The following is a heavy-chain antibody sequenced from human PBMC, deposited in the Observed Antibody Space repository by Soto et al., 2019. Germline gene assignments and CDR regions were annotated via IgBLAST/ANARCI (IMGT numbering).Heavy chain of an antibody. CDR1: GFTFSSYW. CDR3: ARDLYYDFWSGYYYYYYYGMDV. CDR2: INSDGSST. D-gene: IGHD3-3*01. Sequence: GGSLRLSCAASGFTFSSYWMHWVRQAPGKGLVWVSRINSDGSSTSYADSVKGRFTISRDNAKNTLYLQMNSLRAEDTAVYYCARDLYYDFWSGYYYYYYYGMDVWGQGTTVTVSS. J-gene: IGHJ6*02. V-gene: IGHV3-74*01.